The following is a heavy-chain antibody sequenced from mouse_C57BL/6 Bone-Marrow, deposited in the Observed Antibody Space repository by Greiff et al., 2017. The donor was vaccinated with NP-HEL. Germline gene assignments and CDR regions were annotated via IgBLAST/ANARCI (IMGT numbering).Heavy chain of an antibody. J-gene: IGHJ1*03. CDR2: ISSGGSYT. Sequence: EVQGVESGGDLVKPGGSLKLSCAASGFTFSSYGMSWVRQTPDKRLEWVATISSGGSYTYYPDSVKGRFTISRDNAKNTLYLQMSSLKSEDTAMYYCARHKVHITTVVSWYFDVWGTGTTVTVSS. V-gene: IGHV5-6*01. CDR1: GFTFSSYG. D-gene: IGHD1-1*01. CDR3: ARHKVHITTVVSWYFDV.